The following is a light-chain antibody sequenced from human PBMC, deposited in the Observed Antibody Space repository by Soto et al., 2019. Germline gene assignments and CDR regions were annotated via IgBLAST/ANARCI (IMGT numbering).Light chain of an antibody. J-gene: IGKJ5*01. Sequence: EVVFTQSPGTQSLSRGERATLSCRASERIYSAYLGWYQQKPGQTPRLLIYGASTRATGIPARFSGSGSGTEFTLTISSLQSEDFAVYYCQQYYDWRITFGQGTRLEIK. CDR3: QQYYDWRIT. V-gene: IGKV3-15*01. CDR1: ERIYSAY. CDR2: GAS.